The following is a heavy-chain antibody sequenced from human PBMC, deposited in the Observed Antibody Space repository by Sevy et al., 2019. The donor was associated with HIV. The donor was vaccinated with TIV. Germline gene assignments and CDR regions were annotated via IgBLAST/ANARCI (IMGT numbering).Heavy chain of an antibody. Sequence: GGSLRLSCAASGFSFSSYWMHWVRQAPGKGLEWVSRSNSDEISRSYADSVMGRFTISRDNAKNTLYLQMENLRVEDTAIYYCASAHYYYDSSGYMGIYAFDIWGQGTTVTVSS. CDR1: GFSFSSYW. V-gene: IGHV3-74*01. J-gene: IGHJ3*02. CDR2: SNSDEISR. D-gene: IGHD3-22*01. CDR3: ASAHYYYDSSGYMGIYAFDI.